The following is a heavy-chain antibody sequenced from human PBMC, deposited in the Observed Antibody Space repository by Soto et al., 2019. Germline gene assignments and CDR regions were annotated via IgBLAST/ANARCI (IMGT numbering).Heavy chain of an antibody. J-gene: IGHJ4*02. CDR3: ARGTITMVRGVLAY. CDR1: GGSLSRNSFY. D-gene: IGHD3-10*01. CDR2: IYYSGST. V-gene: IGHV4-39*01. Sequence: PSETLSLTFTVSGGSLSRNSFYWGWVRPPPGKGLEWIGSIYYSGSTYYNPSLKSRVTISVDTSKNQFSLKLSSVTAADTAVYYCARGTITMVRGVLAYWGQGTLVTVSS.